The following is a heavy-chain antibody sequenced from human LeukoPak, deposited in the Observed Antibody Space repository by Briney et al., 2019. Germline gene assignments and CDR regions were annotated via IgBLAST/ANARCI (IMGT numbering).Heavy chain of an antibody. V-gene: IGHV3-11*06. Sequence: PGGSLRLSCAASGFTFSDYYMSWIRQAPGKGLEWVSYISSSSSYTNYADSVKGRFTISRDNAKNSLCLQMNSLRVEDTAVYYCARAYSSGWYSDAFDIWGQGTMVTVSS. CDR3: ARAYSSGWYSDAFDI. CDR1: GFTFSDYY. J-gene: IGHJ3*02. CDR2: ISSSSSYT. D-gene: IGHD6-19*01.